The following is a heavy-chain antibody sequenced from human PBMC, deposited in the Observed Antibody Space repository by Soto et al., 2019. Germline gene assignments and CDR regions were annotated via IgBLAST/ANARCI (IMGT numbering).Heavy chain of an antibody. J-gene: IGHJ2*01. Sequence: QVQLQESGPGLVKPSETLSLTCTVSGGSISSYYWSWIRQPPGKGLEWIGYIYYSGSTNYNPSLKSRVTLSVDTSKNQFSLKLSSVTAADTAVYYCARRILTGYYDNWYFDLWGRGTLVTVSS. CDR1: GGSISSYY. CDR2: IYYSGST. D-gene: IGHD3-9*01. CDR3: ARRILTGYYDNWYFDL. V-gene: IGHV4-59*01.